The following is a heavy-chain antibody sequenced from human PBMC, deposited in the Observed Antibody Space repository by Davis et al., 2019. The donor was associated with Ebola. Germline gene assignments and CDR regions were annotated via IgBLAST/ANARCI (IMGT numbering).Heavy chain of an antibody. D-gene: IGHD6-25*01. CDR1: GFTISSYW. V-gene: IGHV3-74*01. Sequence: GESLKISCAASGFTISSYWMMWVRQAPGEGPVWVSHISSDGSFTNYADSVKGRFTISRDNAKNTPFLQLNSLRVEDTAIYYCARREAASIDYWGQGTLVTVSS. CDR2: ISSDGSFT. J-gene: IGHJ4*02. CDR3: ARREAASIDY.